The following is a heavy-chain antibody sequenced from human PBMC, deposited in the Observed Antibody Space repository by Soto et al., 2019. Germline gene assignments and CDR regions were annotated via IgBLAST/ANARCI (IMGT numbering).Heavy chain of an antibody. CDR2: INTNTGNP. Sequence: QVLLVQSGSELKQPGASVKVSCKASGYTFTSYAMNWVRQAPGQGLEWMGWINTNTGNPTYAQGFTGRFVFSLDTSVSTAYLQICSLKAEDTAVYYCAREGMGDRTYYYYGMDVWGQGTTVTVSS. J-gene: IGHJ6*02. CDR3: AREGMGDRTYYYYGMDV. V-gene: IGHV7-4-1*01. CDR1: GYTFTSYA. D-gene: IGHD1-26*01.